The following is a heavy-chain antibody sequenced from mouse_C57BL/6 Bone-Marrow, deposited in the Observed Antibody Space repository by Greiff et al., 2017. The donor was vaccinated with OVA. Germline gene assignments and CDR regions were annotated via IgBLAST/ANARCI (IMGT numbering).Heavy chain of an antibody. CDR1: GYSITSGYY. CDR2: ISYDGSN. J-gene: IGHJ1*03. CDR3: ARGARDYDWYFDV. D-gene: IGHD2-4*01. Sequence: ESGPGLVKPSQSLSLTCSVTGYSITSGYYWNWIRQFPGNKLEWMGYISYDGSNNYNPSLKNRISITRDTSKNQFFLKLNSVTTEDTATYYCARGARDYDWYFDVWGTGTTVTVSS. V-gene: IGHV3-6*01.